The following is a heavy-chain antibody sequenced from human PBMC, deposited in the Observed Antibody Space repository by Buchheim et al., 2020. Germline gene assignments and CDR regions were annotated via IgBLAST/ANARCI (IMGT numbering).Heavy chain of an antibody. Sequence: EVQLVESGGGLVQPGGSLRLSCAASGFTFSSYWMSWVRQAPGKGLEWVANIKQDGSEKYYVDSVKGRFTISRDNAKNSLYLQMNSLRAEDTAVYYCARALTGRRDYYYGMDVWGRGTT. CDR1: GFTFSSYW. CDR3: ARALTGRRDYYYGMDV. CDR2: IKQDGSEK. D-gene: IGHD1-20*01. J-gene: IGHJ6*02. V-gene: IGHV3-7*01.